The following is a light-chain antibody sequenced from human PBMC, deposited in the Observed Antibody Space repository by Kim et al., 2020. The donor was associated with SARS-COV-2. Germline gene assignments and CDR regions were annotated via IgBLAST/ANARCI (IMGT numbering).Light chain of an antibody. CDR1: SLRSYY. CDR2: GKN. J-gene: IGLJ3*02. CDR3: NSRDSSGNHHWV. Sequence: SSELTQDPAVSVALGQTVRITCQGDSLRSYYASWYQQKPGQAPVLVIYGKNNRPSGIPDRFSGSSSGNTASLTITGAQAEDEADYYCNSRDSSGNHHWVFGGVTQLTVL. V-gene: IGLV3-19*01.